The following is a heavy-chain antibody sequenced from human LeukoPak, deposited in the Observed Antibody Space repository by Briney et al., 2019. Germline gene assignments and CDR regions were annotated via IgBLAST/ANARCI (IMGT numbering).Heavy chain of an antibody. J-gene: IGHJ4*02. CDR1: GFTFSSYS. CDR3: ARDFEQWLVLGYFDY. D-gene: IGHD6-19*01. CDR2: ISSSSSTI. Sequence: GGSLRLSCAASGFTFSSYSVNWVRQAPGKGLEWVSYISSSSSTIYYADSVKGRFTISRDNAKNSLYLQMNSLRAEDTAVYYCARDFEQWLVLGYFDYWGQGTLVTVSS. V-gene: IGHV3-48*01.